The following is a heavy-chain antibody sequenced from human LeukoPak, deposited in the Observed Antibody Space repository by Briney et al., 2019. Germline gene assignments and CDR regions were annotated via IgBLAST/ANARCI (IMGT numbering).Heavy chain of an antibody. Sequence: PSETLPLTCTVSGGSISSYYWSWIRQPPGKGLEWIGYIYTSGSTNYNPSLKSRVTISVDTSKNQFSLKLSSVTAADTAVYYCARSATGYSSGWYAGVYFDYWGQGTLVTVSS. CDR2: IYTSGST. CDR1: GGSISSYY. D-gene: IGHD6-19*01. V-gene: IGHV4-4*09. J-gene: IGHJ4*02. CDR3: ARSATGYSSGWYAGVYFDY.